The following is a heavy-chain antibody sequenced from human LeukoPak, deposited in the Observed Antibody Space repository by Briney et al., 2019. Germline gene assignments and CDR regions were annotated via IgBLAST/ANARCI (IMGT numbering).Heavy chain of an antibody. CDR2: FCSGGST. J-gene: IGHJ4*02. CDR1: GFTVSSNY. V-gene: IGHV3-66*01. Sequence: PGGSLKLSCVASGFTVSSNYMSWVRQAPGKGLEWLSVFCSGGSTYYDDSVHGRFTMSTDNSKNTLDLQMHGLRVDDTTVYYCARVSPFDYWGQGTQVTVSS. CDR3: ARVSPFDY.